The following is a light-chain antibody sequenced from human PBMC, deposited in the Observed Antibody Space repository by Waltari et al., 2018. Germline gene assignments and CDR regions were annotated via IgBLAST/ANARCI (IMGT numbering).Light chain of an antibody. CDR1: TSDVDAYNY. CDR3: SSYTSTSTLWV. V-gene: IGLV2-14*03. Sequence: QSALTQPASVSGSPGQSITISCTGTTSDVDAYNYVSWYQQFPGKAPKLIIYDVYNGPSGVSTRVSGSKSGATASLTISGLQADDEAEYWCSSYTSTSTLWVFGGGTKLTV. J-gene: IGLJ3*02. CDR2: DVY.